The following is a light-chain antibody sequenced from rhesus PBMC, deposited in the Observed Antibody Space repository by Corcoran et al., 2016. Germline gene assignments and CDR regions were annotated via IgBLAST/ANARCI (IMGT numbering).Light chain of an antibody. CDR2: KAS. CDR1: QGINSW. J-gene: IGKJ4*01. V-gene: IGKV1-22*01. CDR3: QQYSSRPLT. Sequence: DLQMTQSPSSLSASVGETVTIPFRARQGINSWFSWDPQKPGKAPKLLVYKASSLPSGVPSRFMGRGSWTDFTLTISSLQSEDFATYYCQQYSSRPLTFGGGTKVELK.